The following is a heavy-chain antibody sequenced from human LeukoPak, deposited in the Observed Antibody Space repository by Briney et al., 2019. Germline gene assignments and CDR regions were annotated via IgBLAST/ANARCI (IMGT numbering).Heavy chain of an antibody. V-gene: IGHV4-34*01. D-gene: IGHD3-10*01. J-gene: IGHJ5*02. CDR1: GDSLSSYY. Sequence: SETLSLTCTASGDSLSSYYWSWIRQPPGKGLEWIGEINHSGSTNYNPSLKSRVTISVDTSKNQFSLKLNSVTAADTAVYYCARDGRYGSGSYYNKPFDPWGQGTLVTVSS. CDR3: ARDGRYGSGSYYNKPFDP. CDR2: INHSGST.